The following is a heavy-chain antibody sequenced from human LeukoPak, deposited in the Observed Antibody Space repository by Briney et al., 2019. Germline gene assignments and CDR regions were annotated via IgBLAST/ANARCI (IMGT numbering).Heavy chain of an antibody. Sequence: GGSLRLSCAASGFTFSNYAMSWVRQAPGKGLEWVSAISGSGLRTYYADSVKGRFTISRDNSKNTLYLQMNSLRAEDTAVYYCAKKGAVGIAAAAFDCWGQGTLVTVSS. J-gene: IGHJ4*02. CDR2: ISGSGLRT. D-gene: IGHD6-13*01. CDR1: GFTFSNYA. V-gene: IGHV3-23*01. CDR3: AKKGAVGIAAAAFDC.